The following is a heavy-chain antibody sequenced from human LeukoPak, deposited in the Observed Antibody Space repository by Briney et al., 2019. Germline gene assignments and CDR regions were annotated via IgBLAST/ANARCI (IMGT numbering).Heavy chain of an antibody. Sequence: SQTLSLTCTVSGDSISTGSYYWSWIRQPAGKGLEWIGRIYASGTTNYNPPLKSRVTISIDTSNNQFSLKLNSVTAADTAVYYCKMGYSSGWEPYYLDSWGQGILVTVSS. V-gene: IGHV4-61*02. CDR2: IYASGTT. CDR3: KMGYSSGWEPYYLDS. CDR1: GDSISTGSYY. D-gene: IGHD6-19*01. J-gene: IGHJ4*02.